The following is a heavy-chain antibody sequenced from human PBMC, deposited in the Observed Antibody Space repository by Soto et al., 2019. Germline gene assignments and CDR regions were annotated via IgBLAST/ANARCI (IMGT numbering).Heavy chain of an antibody. V-gene: IGHV4-30-4*02. D-gene: IGHD3-16*02. CDR3: ARDRFYDYVWGSYRTAPDDAFDI. CDR1: GGSISSGDYY. Sequence: PSDTLSLTCTVSGGSISSGDYYWSWIRQPPGKGLEWIGYIYYSGSTYYNPSLKSRVTISVDTSKNQFSLKLSSVTAADTAVYYCARDRFYDYVWGSYRTAPDDAFDIWGQGTMVTVSS. J-gene: IGHJ3*02. CDR2: IYYSGST.